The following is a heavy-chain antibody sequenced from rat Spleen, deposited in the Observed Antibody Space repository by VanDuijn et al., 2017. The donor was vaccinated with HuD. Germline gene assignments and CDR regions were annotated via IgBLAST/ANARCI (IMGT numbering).Heavy chain of an antibody. V-gene: IGHV5S10*01. D-gene: IGHD1-6*01. CDR2: IIYDGGRT. CDR1: GFTFSDYY. CDR3: ATQDVYFGLWDYVMHA. J-gene: IGHJ4*01. Sequence: EVQLVESDGGLVQPGRSMKLSCAASGFTFSDYYMAWVRQAPKKGLEWVATIIYDGGRTYYRDSVKGRFTISRDNAKNTLYLQMDSLRSEDTATYYCATQDVYFGLWDYVMHAWGQGASVTVSS.